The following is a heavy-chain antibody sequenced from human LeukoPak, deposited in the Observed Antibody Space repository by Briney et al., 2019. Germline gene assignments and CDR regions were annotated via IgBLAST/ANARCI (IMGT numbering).Heavy chain of an antibody. V-gene: IGHV3-23*01. CDR1: GFTLNSYA. CDR2: ISGSGGST. D-gene: IGHD4-23*01. J-gene: IGHJ4*02. CDR3: ARGNGGNLDY. Sequence: GGSLRLSCAASGFTLNSYAVSWVRQAPGKGPEWVSGISGSGGSTYYADSVKGRFTISRDNSKYTLYLQMNSLRAEDTAVYYCARGNGGNLDYWGQGTLVTVSS.